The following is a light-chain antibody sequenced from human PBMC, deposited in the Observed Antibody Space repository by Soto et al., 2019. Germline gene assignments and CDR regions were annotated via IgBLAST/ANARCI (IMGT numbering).Light chain of an antibody. CDR2: DDS. CDR1: NIESKS. J-gene: IGLJ3*02. CDR3: QVWDTSSDHPGV. V-gene: IGLV3-21*02. Sequence: SYELTQPPSVSVAPGQTARIPCGGNNIESKSVHWYQEKPGQAPVLVVFDDSDRPTGIPDRFSGPNSGNTATLTISRVEAGDEADYYCQVWDTSSDHPGVFGGGTKLTVL.